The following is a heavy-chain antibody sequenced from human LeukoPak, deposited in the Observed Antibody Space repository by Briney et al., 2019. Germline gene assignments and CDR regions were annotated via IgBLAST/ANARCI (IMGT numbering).Heavy chain of an antibody. J-gene: IGHJ4*02. V-gene: IGHV1-69*06. Sequence: SVKVSCKASGYTFTTYGISWVRQAPGQGLEWMGGIIPIFGTTNYAQKFQGRVTITADKSTSTAYMELSSLRSEDTAVYYCARSSIIAAAGPYYFDYWGQGTLVTVSS. CDR1: GYTFTTYG. CDR2: IIPIFGTT. D-gene: IGHD6-13*01. CDR3: ARSSIIAAAGPYYFDY.